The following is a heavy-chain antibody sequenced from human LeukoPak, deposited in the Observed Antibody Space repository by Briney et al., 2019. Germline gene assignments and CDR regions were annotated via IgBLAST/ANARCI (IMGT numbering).Heavy chain of an antibody. CDR3: ARWGSTSCYDY. J-gene: IGHJ4*02. CDR2: ISTNGDST. CDR1: GFTFSTYA. D-gene: IGHD2-2*01. V-gene: IGHV3-64*02. Sequence: GGSLRLSCAPSGFTFSTYAMHWVRPAPGKGLEYVSAISTNGDSTYYADSVKGRFTISRDNSKNTLFLQMGSLRADDMAVYYCARWGSTSCYDYWGQGTLVTVSS.